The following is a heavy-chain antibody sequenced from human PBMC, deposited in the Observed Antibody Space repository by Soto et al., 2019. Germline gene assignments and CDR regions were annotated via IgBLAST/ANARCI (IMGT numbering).Heavy chain of an antibody. D-gene: IGHD2-2*01. CDR3: ARDTIVVVPSYYYYMDV. CDR2: INHSGST. V-gene: IGHV4-34*01. CDR1: GGSFSGYY. Sequence: QVQLQQWGAGLLKPSETLSLTCAVYGGSFSGYYWSWIRQPPGKGLEWIGEINHSGSTNYNPSLKSRVTISVDTSTNQFSLKLSSVTAADTAVYYCARDTIVVVPSYYYYMDVWGKGTTVTVSS. J-gene: IGHJ6*03.